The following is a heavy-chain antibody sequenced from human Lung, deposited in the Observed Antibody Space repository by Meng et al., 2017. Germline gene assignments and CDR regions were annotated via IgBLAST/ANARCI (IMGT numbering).Heavy chain of an antibody. CDR3: ARGDGSGSLFEN. V-gene: IGHV3-21*01. CDR1: GFTLSDYS. CDR2: ISESGNYR. D-gene: IGHD3-10*01. J-gene: IGHJ4*02. Sequence: EVQLVESGGGLVKPGGSLRLSCAASGFTLSDYSMNWVRRAPGKGLEWVSSISESGNYRYYADSVKGRFTVIRDNAKNSLYLQMNSLRAEDTAVYYCARGDGSGSLFENWGQGTLVTVSS.